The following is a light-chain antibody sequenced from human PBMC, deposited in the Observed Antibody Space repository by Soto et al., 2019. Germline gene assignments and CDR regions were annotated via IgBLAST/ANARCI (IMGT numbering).Light chain of an antibody. CDR3: QQYNSYLGPT. Sequence: DIQMTQSPSTLSASVGDRVTITCRASQSSSSWLAWYQQKPGKAPKLLIYKASSLESGVPSRFSGSGSGTEFTLTISSLQPDDFATYYCQQYNSYLGPTFGGGTKVEIK. J-gene: IGKJ4*01. CDR1: QSSSSW. CDR2: KAS. V-gene: IGKV1-5*03.